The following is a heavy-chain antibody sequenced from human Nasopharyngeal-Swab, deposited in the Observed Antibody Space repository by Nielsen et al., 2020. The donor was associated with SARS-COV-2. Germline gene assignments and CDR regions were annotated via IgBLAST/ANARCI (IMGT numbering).Heavy chain of an antibody. D-gene: IGHD2-2*01. CDR1: GFTFSSYA. CDR2: ISSNGGST. CDR3: VKDMSYCSSTSCWYYYYMDV. V-gene: IGHV3-64D*09. J-gene: IGHJ6*03. Sequence: GESLKISCSASGFTFSSYAMHWVRQAPGKGPEYVSAISSNGGSTYYADSVKGRFTISRDNSKNTLYLQMSSLRAEDTPVYYCVKDMSYCSSTSCWYYYYMDVWGKGTTVTVSS.